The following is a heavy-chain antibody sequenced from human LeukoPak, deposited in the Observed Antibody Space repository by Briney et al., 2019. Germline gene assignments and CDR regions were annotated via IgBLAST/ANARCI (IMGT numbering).Heavy chain of an antibody. CDR2: ISYDGSNK. D-gene: IGHD3-10*01. Sequence: VGSLRLSCAPSGFTFSSYAMHWVRQAPGKGLEWVAVISYDGSNKYYADSVKGRFTISRDNSKNTLYLQMNSLRAEDTAVYYCAKALGVGFGELEDYFDYWGQGTLVTVSS. CDR1: GFTFSSYA. V-gene: IGHV3-30-3*01. CDR3: AKALGVGFGELEDYFDY. J-gene: IGHJ4*02.